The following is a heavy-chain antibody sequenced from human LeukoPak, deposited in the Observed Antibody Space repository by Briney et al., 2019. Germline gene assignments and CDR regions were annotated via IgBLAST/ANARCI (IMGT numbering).Heavy chain of an antibody. J-gene: IGHJ4*02. CDR2: IYYSGST. V-gene: IGHV4-39*01. CDR3: ARQATSSSGWYGIGPYYFDY. Sequence: SETLSLTCTVSGGSISSGGYYWSWIRQHPGKGLEWIGYIYYSGSTYYNPSLKSRVTISVDTSKNQFSLKLSSVTAADTAVYYCARQATSSSGWYGIGPYYFDYWGQGTLVTVSS. CDR1: GGSISSGGYY. D-gene: IGHD6-19*01.